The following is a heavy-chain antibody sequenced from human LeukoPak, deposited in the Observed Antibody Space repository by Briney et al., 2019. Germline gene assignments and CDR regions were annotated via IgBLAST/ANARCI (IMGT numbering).Heavy chain of an antibody. CDR3: ARDYDFWSGPRYGMDV. D-gene: IGHD3-3*01. CDR2: ISHGGST. V-gene: IGHV4-4*02. J-gene: IGHJ6*02. CDR1: GDSISSNNW. Sequence: SETLSLTCAVSGDSISSNNWWTWVRQPPGKGLEWIGEISHGGSTNYNPSLKSRVTISVDKSENHFSLKLSSVTAADTAVYYCARDYDFWSGPRYGMDVWGQGTTVTVSS.